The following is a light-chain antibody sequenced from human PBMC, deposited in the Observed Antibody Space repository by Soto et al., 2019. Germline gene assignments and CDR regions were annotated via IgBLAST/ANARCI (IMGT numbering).Light chain of an antibody. CDR3: QQYSTYSRA. Sequence: DIQMTQSPSTLSASVGDRVTITCRASQSVSTWLAWYQQKPGKAPKLLIYKASTLKSGVPSRFSGSGSGTEFTLTISSLQPDDFATFYCQQYSTYSRAFGQGTKVAIK. J-gene: IGKJ1*01. CDR2: KAS. V-gene: IGKV1-5*03. CDR1: QSVSTW.